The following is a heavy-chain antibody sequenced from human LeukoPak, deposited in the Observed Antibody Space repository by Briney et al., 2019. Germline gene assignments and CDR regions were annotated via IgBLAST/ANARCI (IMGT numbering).Heavy chain of an antibody. D-gene: IGHD2-2*01. CDR3: ARGVVPAAIWFDP. Sequence: ASVKVSCKASGYTFTSYGISWVRQAPGQGLEWMGWINTNTGNPTYAQGFTGRFVFSSDTSVSTAYLQISSLKAEDTAVYYCARGVVPAAIWFDPWGQGTLVTVSS. J-gene: IGHJ5*02. CDR1: GYTFTSYG. CDR2: INTNTGNP. V-gene: IGHV7-4-1*02.